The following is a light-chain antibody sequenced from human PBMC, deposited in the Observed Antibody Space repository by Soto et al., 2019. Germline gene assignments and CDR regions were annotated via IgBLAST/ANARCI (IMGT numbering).Light chain of an antibody. Sequence: GDRVPIPCPASQSIGRWLAWYQQKPGKAPKLLIYDASSLESGVPSRFSGSGSGTEFTLTISSLQPDDFATYYCQQYNTYSPERTFGQGTKVDIK. CDR2: DAS. CDR1: QSIGRW. CDR3: QQYNTYSPERT. V-gene: IGKV1-5*01. J-gene: IGKJ1*01.